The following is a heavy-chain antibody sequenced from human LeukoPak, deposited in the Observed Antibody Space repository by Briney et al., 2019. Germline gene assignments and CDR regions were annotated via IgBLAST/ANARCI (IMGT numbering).Heavy chain of an antibody. CDR1: GGSISSGDFY. CDR2: IYYSGTT. D-gene: IGHD6-19*01. V-gene: IGHV4-31*03. Sequence: SETLSLICTVSGGSISSGDFYWSWIRQHPGKGLEWIGCIYYSGTTYYSPSLKSRVSISLDTTKNQFSLKPSSVTAADTAVYYCARALGTGWSQKDWGQGTLVTVSS. J-gene: IGHJ4*02. CDR3: ARALGTGWSQKD.